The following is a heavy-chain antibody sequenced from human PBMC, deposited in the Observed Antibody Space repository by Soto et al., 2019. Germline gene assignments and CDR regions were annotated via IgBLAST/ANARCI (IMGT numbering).Heavy chain of an antibody. CDR3: ARNFYSGTYYFDY. Sequence: GGSLRLSCAVSGFTFSDHYMDWVRQAPGKGLEWVGRSRNKANSYTTEYAASVKGRFTISRDDSEKSLYLQMNSLKTEDTAVYYCARNFYSGTYYFDYWGQGTLVTVSS. CDR2: SRNKANSYTT. V-gene: IGHV3-72*01. D-gene: IGHD1-26*01. CDR1: GFTFSDHY. J-gene: IGHJ4*02.